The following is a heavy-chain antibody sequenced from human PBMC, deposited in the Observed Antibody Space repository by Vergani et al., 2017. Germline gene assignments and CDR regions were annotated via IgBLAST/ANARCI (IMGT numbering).Heavy chain of an antibody. CDR3: ARGNYCDSGTYVDP. Sequence: EVQLVESGGGIVKPGGSLRLSCVASGSTVSGNYMTWVRQAPGKGLEWVSHIYSGDETYYADSVKGRVTISRDTSKNTLHLQINNLRVEDTAVYYCARGNYCDSGTYVDPWGQGTLVTVSS. D-gene: IGHD3-10*01. CDR2: IYSGDET. CDR1: GSTVSGNY. J-gene: IGHJ5*02. V-gene: IGHV3-66*02.